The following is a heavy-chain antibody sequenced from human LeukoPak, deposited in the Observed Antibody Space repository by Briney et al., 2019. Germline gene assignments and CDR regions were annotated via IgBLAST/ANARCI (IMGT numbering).Heavy chain of an antibody. CDR1: GYTFTSYY. V-gene: IGHV1-46*01. Sequence: ASVKVSCKASGYTFTSYYMHWVRQAPGQGLGWMGIINPSGGNTNYAQKFQERVTITRDMSTSTAYMELSSLRSEDTAVYYCAAGWYSGSYYPPANIDYWGQGTLVTVSS. D-gene: IGHD1-26*01. J-gene: IGHJ4*02. CDR2: INPSGGNT. CDR3: AAGWYSGSYYPPANIDY.